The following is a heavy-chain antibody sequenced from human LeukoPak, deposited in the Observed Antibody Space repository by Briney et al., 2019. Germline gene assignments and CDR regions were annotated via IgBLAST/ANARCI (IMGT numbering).Heavy chain of an antibody. V-gene: IGHV4-59*08. J-gene: IGHJ6*02. CDR1: GGPISSYY. CDR3: ARLRYCSSTSCYFDYYYGMDV. CDR2: LYCSGSP. Sequence: DPSETLSITCTVSGGPISSYYWSWIRQPPAKRLHWIGHLYCSGSPNHNPPLKSRVTISVDTSKNQFSLKLSSVTAADTAVYYCARLRYCSSTSCYFDYYYGMDVWGQGTTVTVSS. D-gene: IGHD2-2*01.